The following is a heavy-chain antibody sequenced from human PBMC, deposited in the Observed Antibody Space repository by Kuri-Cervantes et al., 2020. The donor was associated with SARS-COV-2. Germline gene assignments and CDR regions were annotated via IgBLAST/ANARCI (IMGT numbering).Heavy chain of an antibody. CDR2: ISAYNGNT. V-gene: IGHV1-18*01. CDR1: GYTFKTYG. D-gene: IGHD3-3*01. Sequence: ASVKVSCKASGYTFKTYGISWVRQAPGQGLEWMGWISAYNGNTNYAQKLQGRVTMTTDTSTSTAYMELRSLRSDDTAVYYCARDQLSFTIFGVVITYFDYWGQGTLVTVSS. CDR3: ARDQLSFTIFGVVITYFDY. J-gene: IGHJ4*02.